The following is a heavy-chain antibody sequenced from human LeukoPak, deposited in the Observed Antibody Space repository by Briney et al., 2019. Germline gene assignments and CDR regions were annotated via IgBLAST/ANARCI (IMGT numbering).Heavy chain of an antibody. V-gene: IGHV4-39*07. D-gene: IGHD4-23*01. CDR1: GGSISSSSYY. Sequence: SETLSLTCTVSGGSISSSSYYWGWIRQSPGKGLEWIGSIYYSGSTYYNPSLKSRVTISVDTSKNQFSLKLSSVTAADTAVYYCARDPPVTYGGVAFDIWGQGTMVTVSS. J-gene: IGHJ3*02. CDR3: ARDPPVTYGGVAFDI. CDR2: IYYSGST.